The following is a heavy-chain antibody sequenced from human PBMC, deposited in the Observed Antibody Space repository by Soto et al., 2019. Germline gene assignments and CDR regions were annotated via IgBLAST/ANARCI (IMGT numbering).Heavy chain of an antibody. CDR3: TRGYAMEV. Sequence: QVQLVQSGAEVKKPGASVKVSCKVAGYTFSNFDINWVRQATGHGLEWMGWMNLNSGKTGYAQKFQGRITRTRNSSISIAYMELSSLRSEDTAVYYCTRGYAMEVWGQGITVTVSS. CDR2: MNLNSGKT. J-gene: IGHJ6*02. CDR1: GYTFSNFD. V-gene: IGHV1-8*01.